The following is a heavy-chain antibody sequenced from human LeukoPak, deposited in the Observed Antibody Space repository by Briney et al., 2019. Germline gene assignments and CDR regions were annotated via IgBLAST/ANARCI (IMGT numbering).Heavy chain of an antibody. CDR1: GGSISSYY. CDR2: IYTSGST. D-gene: IGHD5-18*01. V-gene: IGHV4-4*07. CDR3: ARRYSYGYYFDY. Sequence: SETLSLTCTVSGGSISSYYWSWIRQPAGKGLEWIGRIYTSGSTYYNPSLKSRVTISVDTSKNQFSLKLSSVTAADTAVYYCARRYSYGYYFDYWGQGTLVTVSS. J-gene: IGHJ4*02.